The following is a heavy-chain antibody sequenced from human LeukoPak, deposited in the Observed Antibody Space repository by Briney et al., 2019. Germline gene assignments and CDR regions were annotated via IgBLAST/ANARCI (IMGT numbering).Heavy chain of an antibody. CDR3: MMSLTAHYYYGMDV. D-gene: IGHD2-21*02. V-gene: IGHV3-7*02. Sequence: PGGSLRLSCAASGFTFSSYGMHWVRQAPGKGLEWVANIKQDGSEKYYVDSVKGRFTISRDNTKNSLYLQMNSLRAEDTAVYHCMMSLTAHYYYGMDVWGQGTTVTVSS. J-gene: IGHJ6*02. CDR2: IKQDGSEK. CDR1: GFTFSSYG.